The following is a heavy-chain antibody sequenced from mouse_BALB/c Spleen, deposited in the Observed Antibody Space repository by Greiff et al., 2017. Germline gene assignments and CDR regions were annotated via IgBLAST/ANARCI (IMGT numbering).Heavy chain of an antibody. V-gene: IGHV1-7*01. CDR3: ARSYGNPLWMDD. D-gene: IGHD2-10*02. J-gene: IGHJ4*01. CDR1: GYTFTSYW. Sequence: VQLQQSGAELAKPGASVKMSCKASGYTFTSYWMHWVKQRPGQGLEWIGYINPSTGYTEYNQKFKDKATLTADKSSSTAYMQLSSLTSEDSAVYYCARSYGNPLWMDDWGQGTSVTVSS. CDR2: INPSTGYT.